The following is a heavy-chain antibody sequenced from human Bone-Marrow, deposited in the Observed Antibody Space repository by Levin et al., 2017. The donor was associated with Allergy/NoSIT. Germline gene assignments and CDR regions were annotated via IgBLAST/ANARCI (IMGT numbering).Heavy chain of an antibody. CDR2: ISSSGSPI. Sequence: GESLKISCAASGFTFSDYYMSWIRQAPGKGLEWVSYISSSGSPIYYADSVKGRFTISRDNAKNSLYLQMNSLRAEDTAVDYCARARATDSSGWYVFWFDPWGQGTLVTVSS. J-gene: IGHJ5*02. CDR1: GFTFSDYY. CDR3: ARARATDSSGWYVFWFDP. V-gene: IGHV3-11*01. D-gene: IGHD6-19*01.